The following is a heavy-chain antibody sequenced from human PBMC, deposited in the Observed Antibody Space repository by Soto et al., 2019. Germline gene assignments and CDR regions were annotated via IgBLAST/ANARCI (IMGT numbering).Heavy chain of an antibody. CDR3: AKAPVDPWYFDL. V-gene: IGHV3-23*01. J-gene: IGHJ2*01. D-gene: IGHD5-12*01. Sequence: GGSLRLSCAASGFTFGSYAMSWVRQAPGKGLEWVSAISGSGGSTYYADSVKGRFTISRDNSKNTLYLQMNSLRAEDTAVYYCAKAPVDPWYFDLWGRGTLVTVSS. CDR1: GFTFGSYA. CDR2: ISGSGGST.